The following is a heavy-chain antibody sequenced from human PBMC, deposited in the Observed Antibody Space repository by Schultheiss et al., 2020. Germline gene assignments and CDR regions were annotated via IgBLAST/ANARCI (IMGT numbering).Heavy chain of an antibody. Sequence: GGSLRLSCAASGFTFSGSAMHWVRQASGKGLEWVGRIRSKANSYATAYAASVKGRFTISRDNSKNTLYLQMNSLRAEDTAVYYCARVACSGGSCWGYFDYWGQGTLVTVSS. J-gene: IGHJ4*02. CDR1: GFTFSGSA. CDR2: IRSKANSYAT. D-gene: IGHD2-15*01. V-gene: IGHV3-73*01. CDR3: ARVACSGGSCWGYFDY.